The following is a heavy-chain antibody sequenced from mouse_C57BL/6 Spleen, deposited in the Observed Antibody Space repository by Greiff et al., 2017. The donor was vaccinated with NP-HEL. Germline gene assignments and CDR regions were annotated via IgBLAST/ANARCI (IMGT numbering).Heavy chain of an antibody. Sequence: EVQLQESGPGLVKPSQSLSLTCSVTGYSITSGYYWNWIRQFPGNKLEWMGYISYDGSNNYNPSLKNRISITRDTSKNQFFLKLNSVTTEDTATYYCARGDGTWYFDVWGTGTTVTVSS. V-gene: IGHV3-6*01. CDR3: ARGDGTWYFDV. D-gene: IGHD2-1*01. J-gene: IGHJ1*03. CDR1: GYSITSGYY. CDR2: ISYDGSN.